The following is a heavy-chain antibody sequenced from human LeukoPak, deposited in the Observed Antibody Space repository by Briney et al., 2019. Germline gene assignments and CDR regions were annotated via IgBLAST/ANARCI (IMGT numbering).Heavy chain of an antibody. CDR3: ARVIDSSSWVIGY. CDR2: INSDGSSS. CDR1: GVTFGSYW. D-gene: IGHD6-13*01. J-gene: IGHJ4*02. Sequence: GGSLTLSCAVSGVTFGSYWMHWFRQAQGAGLVWVSRINSDGSSSTYASSVNGRFPTSRDNAKNTLYLQMNSLRAEDTAVYYCARVIDSSSWVIGYWGQGTLVTVSS. V-gene: IGHV3-74*01.